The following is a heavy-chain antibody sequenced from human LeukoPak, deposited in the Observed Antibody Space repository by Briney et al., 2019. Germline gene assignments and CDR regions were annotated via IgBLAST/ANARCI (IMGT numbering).Heavy chain of an antibody. Sequence: GGSLRLSCAASGFTFSSHWMSWVRQAPGKGLEWVSAINDTGNTYHADSVKGRFTISRDSSKNTLFLQMNRLRPEDAAVYYCAKAPVTTCRGAFCYPFDYWGLGTLVTVSS. V-gene: IGHV3-23*01. J-gene: IGHJ4*02. CDR2: INDTGNT. CDR1: GFTFSSHW. D-gene: IGHD2-15*01. CDR3: AKAPVTTCRGAFCYPFDY.